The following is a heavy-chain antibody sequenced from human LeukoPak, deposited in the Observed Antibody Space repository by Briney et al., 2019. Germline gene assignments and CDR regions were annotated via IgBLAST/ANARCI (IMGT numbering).Heavy chain of an antibody. CDR2: ISSSGSTI. Sequence: GGSLRLSCTASGFTFSSCEMNWVRQAPGKGLEWVSHISSSGSTIWYADSVKGRFTISRDNAKNSLYLQMNSLRAEDTAVYYCARVQLAPYYYYMDVWGKGTTVTVSS. CDR1: GFTFSSCE. D-gene: IGHD1-1*01. J-gene: IGHJ6*03. CDR3: ARVQLAPYYYYMDV. V-gene: IGHV3-48*03.